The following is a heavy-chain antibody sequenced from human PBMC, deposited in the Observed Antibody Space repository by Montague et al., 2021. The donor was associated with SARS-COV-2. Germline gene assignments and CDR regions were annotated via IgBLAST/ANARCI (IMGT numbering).Heavy chain of an antibody. D-gene: IGHD3-16*02. CDR1: EGSIYTSYHY. J-gene: IGHJ4*02. CDR2: IYYTGNT. CDR3: ARHPLPLARIDY. V-gene: IGHV4-39*01. Sequence: SETLSLTCSVSEGSIYTSYHYWGWIRQPPGKGLEWIGAIYYTGNTYYEPSLKSRVSISIDTAKHQFSLSLSSVTAADTGVYFCARHPLPLARIDYWGQGALVTVSS.